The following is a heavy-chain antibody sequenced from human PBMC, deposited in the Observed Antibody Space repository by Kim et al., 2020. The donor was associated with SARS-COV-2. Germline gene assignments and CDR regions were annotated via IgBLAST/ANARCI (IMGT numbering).Heavy chain of an antibody. D-gene: IGHD3-10*01. Sequence: GGSLRLSCAASGFTFSGSAMHWVRQASGKGLEWVGRIRSKANSYATAYAASVKGRFTISRDDSKNTAYLQMNSLKTEDTTVYYYTLLWFGEIYYYYGMDVWGQGTTVTVSS. J-gene: IGHJ6*01. CDR3: TLLWFGEIYYYYGMDV. CDR1: GFTFSGSA. V-gene: IGHV3-73*01. CDR2: IRSKANSYAT.